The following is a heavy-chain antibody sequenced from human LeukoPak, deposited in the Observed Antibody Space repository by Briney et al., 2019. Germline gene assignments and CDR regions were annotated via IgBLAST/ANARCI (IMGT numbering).Heavy chain of an antibody. J-gene: IGHJ4*02. CDR2: IYTSEST. CDR3: TRVPTVTFFDY. V-gene: IGHV4-61*02. CDR1: GGSISSSNYY. Sequence: SETLSLTCSVSGGSISSSNYYWSWIRQPAGKGLEWIGRIYTSESTNYNPSLKSRVTISVDTSKSQFSLKLSSVTAADTAVYYCTRVPTVTFFDYWGQGTLVTVSS. D-gene: IGHD4-17*01.